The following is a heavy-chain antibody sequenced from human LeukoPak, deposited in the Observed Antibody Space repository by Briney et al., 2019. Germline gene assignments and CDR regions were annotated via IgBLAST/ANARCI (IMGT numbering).Heavy chain of an antibody. D-gene: IGHD3-9*01. V-gene: IGHV1-69*05. J-gene: IGHJ4*02. CDR3: ARDPSGYYDILTGPQGS. CDR2: IIPIFGTA. CDR1: GGTFSSYA. Sequence: GSSVKVSCKASGGTFSSYAISWERQAPGPGLEWMGGIIPIFGTANYAQKFQGRVTITTDESTSTAYMELSSLRSEDTAVYYCARDPSGYYDILTGPQGSWGQGTLVTVSS.